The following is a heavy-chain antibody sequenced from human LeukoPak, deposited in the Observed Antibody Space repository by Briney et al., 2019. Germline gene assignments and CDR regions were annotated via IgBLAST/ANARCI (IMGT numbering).Heavy chain of an antibody. CDR1: GYSFTIYW. Sequence: GESLKISCKGSGYSFTIYWIGWVRQMPGKGLEWMGIIYPGDSDTRYSPSFQGQVTISADKSISTAYLQWSSLKASDTAMYYCAIFDFLFGEIDNWFDPWGQGTQVTVSS. V-gene: IGHV5-51*01. J-gene: IGHJ5*02. D-gene: IGHD3-16*01. CDR2: IYPGDSDT. CDR3: AIFDFLFGEIDNWFDP.